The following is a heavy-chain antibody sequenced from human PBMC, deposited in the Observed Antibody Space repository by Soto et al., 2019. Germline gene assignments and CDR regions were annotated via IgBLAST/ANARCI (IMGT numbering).Heavy chain of an antibody. Sequence: GGSLRLSCAASGFTFSSYAMSWVRQAPGKGLEWVSAISGSGGSTYYADSVKGRFTISRDNSKNTLYLKMNSLRAVDTAVYYFALVKILRITMLVVVSTNFDYWGQGTLVTVSS. CDR2: ISGSGGST. V-gene: IGHV3-23*01. D-gene: IGHD3-22*01. J-gene: IGHJ4*02. CDR1: GFTFSSYA. CDR3: ALVKILRITMLVVVSTNFDY.